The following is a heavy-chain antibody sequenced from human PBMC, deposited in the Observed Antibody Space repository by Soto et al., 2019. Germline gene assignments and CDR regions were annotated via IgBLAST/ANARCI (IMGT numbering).Heavy chain of an antibody. CDR2: ISYDGSNK. D-gene: IGHD3-22*01. CDR3: AKVWYYYDSSGNNFDY. J-gene: IGHJ4*02. Sequence: GSLRLSCAASGFTFSSYGMHWVRQAPGKGLEWVAVISYDGSNKYYADSVKGRFTISRDNSKNTLYLQMNSLRAEDTAVYYCAKVWYYYDSSGNNFDYWGQGTLVTVSS. V-gene: IGHV3-30*18. CDR1: GFTFSSYG.